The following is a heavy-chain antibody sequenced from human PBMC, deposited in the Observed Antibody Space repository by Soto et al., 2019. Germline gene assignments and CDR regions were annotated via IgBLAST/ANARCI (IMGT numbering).Heavy chain of an antibody. CDR2: IIPIFETA. CDR3: AASDSSSWQHDY. CDR1: GDSFSSYA. V-gene: IGHV1-69*01. J-gene: IGHJ4*02. D-gene: IGHD6-13*01. Sequence: QVQLVQSGAEMKKPGSSVKVSCKVSGDSFSSYAISWVRQAPGEGLEWVGGIIPIFETANYAQNFQGRVTITAVESTTTAYSEVTRLRPQDTALFYCAASDSSSWQHDYWGQGTLITVSS.